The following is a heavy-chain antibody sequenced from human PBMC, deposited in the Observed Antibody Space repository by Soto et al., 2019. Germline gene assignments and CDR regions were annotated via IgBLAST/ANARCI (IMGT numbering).Heavy chain of an antibody. V-gene: IGHV3-11*04. CDR2: ISSSGSTI. D-gene: IGHD5-18*01. CDR1: GFTFSDYY. J-gene: IGHJ6*02. Sequence: PGGSLRLSCAASGFTFSDYYMSWIRQAPGKGLEWVSYISSSGSTIYYADSVKGRFTISRDNAKNSLYLQMNSLRAEDTAVYYCARDAEYSYGYYYYYGMDVWGQGTTVTVSS. CDR3: ARDAEYSYGYYYYYGMDV.